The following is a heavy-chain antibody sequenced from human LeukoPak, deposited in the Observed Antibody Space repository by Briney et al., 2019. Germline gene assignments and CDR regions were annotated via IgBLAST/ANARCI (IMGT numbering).Heavy chain of an antibody. CDR1: GFTFSSYG. V-gene: IGHV3-23*01. Sequence: PGGSLRLSCAASGFTFSSYGMSWVRQAPGKGLEWVSSISGRGGSTNYADSVKGRFTISRDNSKNTLYLQMNSLRAEDTAVYYCARGPSGYHNTGGQGTLVTVSS. J-gene: IGHJ4*02. CDR3: ARGPSGYHNT. CDR2: ISGRGGST. D-gene: IGHD5-12*01.